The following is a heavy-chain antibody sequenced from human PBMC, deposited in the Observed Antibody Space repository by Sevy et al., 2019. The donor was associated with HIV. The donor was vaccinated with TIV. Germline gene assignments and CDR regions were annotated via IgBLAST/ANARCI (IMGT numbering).Heavy chain of an antibody. CDR1: GFTFSGNW. J-gene: IGHJ4*02. CDR3: ARDAGYCSSTSCYRGDYFDY. CDR2: IKEDGSEK. Sequence: GGSLRLSCAASGFTFSGNWMSWVRQAPGKGLEWVADIKEDGSEKYYVDSVKGRFTISRDNAKKSLYLQMKNLRAEDTAVYYCARDAGYCSSTSCYRGDYFDYWGQGTLVTVSS. D-gene: IGHD2-2*02. V-gene: IGHV3-7*01.